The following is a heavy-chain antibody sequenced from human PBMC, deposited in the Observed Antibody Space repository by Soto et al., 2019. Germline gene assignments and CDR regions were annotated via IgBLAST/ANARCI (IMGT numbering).Heavy chain of an antibody. D-gene: IGHD1-26*01. J-gene: IGHJ5*02. CDR1: GFTFSSYA. CDR2: ITGGGNT. V-gene: IGHV3-23*01. Sequence: EEQLLESGGGLVQPGGSLRLSCAASGFTFSSYAMSWVLQAPGKGLEWVSGITGGGNTYYADSVKGRFTISRDNSKSTLYLQLNSLRADDTAVYYCANPGGAAATTGPILRYFDPWGQGTLVAVSS. CDR3: ANPGGAAATTGPILRYFDP.